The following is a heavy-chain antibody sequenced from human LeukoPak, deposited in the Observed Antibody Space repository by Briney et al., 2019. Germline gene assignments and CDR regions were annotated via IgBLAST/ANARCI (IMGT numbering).Heavy chain of an antibody. V-gene: IGHV1-69*05. J-gene: IGHJ6*03. CDR2: IIPMFGTA. CDR1: GYTFTSYD. D-gene: IGHD3-3*01. CDR3: ARGGGYYSYYYYYMDG. Sequence: ASVKVSCKASGYTFTSYDINWVRQATGQGLEWMGGIIPMFGTATYAHKFQGRVTITTDESTSTAYMELSSLRSEDTAVYYCARGGGYYSYYYYYMDGWGKGTTVTVSS.